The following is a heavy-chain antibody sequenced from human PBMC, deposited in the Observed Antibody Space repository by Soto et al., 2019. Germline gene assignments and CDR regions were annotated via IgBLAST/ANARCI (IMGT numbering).Heavy chain of an antibody. CDR2: IDPSDSYT. V-gene: IGHV5-10-1*01. D-gene: IGHD6-13*01. J-gene: IGHJ6*02. CDR3: ARHCRSSWSYYYYGMDV. Sequence: PGESLKISCKGSGYSFTSYWISWVRQMPGKGLEWMGRIDPSDSYTNYSPSFQGHVTISADKSISTAYLQWSSLKASDTAMYYCARHCRSSWSYYYYGMDVWGQGTTVTVSS. CDR1: GYSFTSYW.